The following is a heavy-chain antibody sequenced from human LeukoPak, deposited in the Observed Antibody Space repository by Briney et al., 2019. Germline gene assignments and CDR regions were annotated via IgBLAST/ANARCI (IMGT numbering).Heavy chain of an antibody. V-gene: IGHV1-69*05. Sequence: ASVKVSCKASGGTFSSYAISWVRQAPGQGLEWMGGIIPIFGTANYAQKFQGRVTITTDESTSTAYMELSSLRSEDTAVYYCARDLPNYDYVWGSYRRTNYYMDVWGKGTTVTVSS. CDR1: GGTFSSYA. J-gene: IGHJ6*03. CDR2: IIPIFGTA. D-gene: IGHD3-16*02. CDR3: ARDLPNYDYVWGSYRRTNYYMDV.